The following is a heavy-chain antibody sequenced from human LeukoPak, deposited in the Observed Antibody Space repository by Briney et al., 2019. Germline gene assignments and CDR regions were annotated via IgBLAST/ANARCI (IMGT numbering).Heavy chain of an antibody. CDR1: GFTFSTYA. V-gene: IGHV3-23*01. J-gene: IGHJ6*04. Sequence: GGSLRLSCAASGFTFSTYAMNWVRQAPGKGLEWVSAISGGRPSTYYADSVKGRFTISRDNAKNSLYLQMNSLRAEDTAVYYCAELGITMIGGVWGKGTTVTISS. CDR2: ISGGRPST. D-gene: IGHD3-10*02. CDR3: AELGITMIGGV.